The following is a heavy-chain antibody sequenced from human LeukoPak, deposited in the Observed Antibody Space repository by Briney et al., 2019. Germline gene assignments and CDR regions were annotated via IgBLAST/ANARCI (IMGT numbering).Heavy chain of an antibody. D-gene: IGHD4-23*01. J-gene: IGHJ4*02. CDR3: AKRSDYAGNWNYFDY. Sequence: GGSLRLSCVASGFPSSGYAMGWVRQAPGKGLEWVSTISGTTSSTYYADSVKGRLTISRDNSKNTLYLQMNSLRAEDTAVYFCAKRSDYAGNWNYFDYWGQGTLVTISS. CDR1: GFPSSGYA. V-gene: IGHV3-23*01. CDR2: ISGTTSST.